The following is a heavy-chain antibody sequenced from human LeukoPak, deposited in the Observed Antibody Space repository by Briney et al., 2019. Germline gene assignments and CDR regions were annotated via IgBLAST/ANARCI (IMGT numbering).Heavy chain of an antibody. J-gene: IGHJ4*02. V-gene: IGHV3-66*01. CDR2: IYSGGST. CDR3: ARELYSSGRYVDY. D-gene: IGHD6-19*01. CDR1: GFTLSSNY. Sequence: GESLKISCAASGFTLSSNYMSWVRQAPRKGLEWVSVIYSGGSTYYADSVKGRFTISRDNSKNTLYLQMNSLRAEDTAVYYCARELYSSGRYVDYWGQGTLVTVSS.